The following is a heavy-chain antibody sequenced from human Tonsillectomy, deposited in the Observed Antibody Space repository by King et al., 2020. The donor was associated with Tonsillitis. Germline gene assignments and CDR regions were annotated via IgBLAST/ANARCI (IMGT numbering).Heavy chain of an antibody. V-gene: IGHV3-23*04. J-gene: IGHJ4*02. CDR1: GFIFSNFA. CDR3: AKDWLAAKGWQQHPIFDY. CDR2: IGATNGKT. D-gene: IGHD6-19*01. Sequence: EVQLVESGGGLVQPGGSLRLSCAASGFIFSNFAMSWVRQAPGKGLEWVSAIGATNGKTYYADSVKGRFTISRDNSKNTVYLQMYSLRAEDTAIYFCAKDWLAAKGWQQHPIFDYWGQGTLVSVSS.